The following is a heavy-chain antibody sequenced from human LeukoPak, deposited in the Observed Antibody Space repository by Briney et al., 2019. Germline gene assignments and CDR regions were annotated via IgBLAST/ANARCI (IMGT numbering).Heavy chain of an antibody. Sequence: PGGSLRLSCAASGLTFSSYAMHWVRQAPGKGLEWVAVISYDGSNKYYADSVKGRFTISRDNSKNTLYLQMNSLRAEDTAVYYCARDQDPIGPNAFDIWGQGTMVTVSS. V-gene: IGHV3-30*14. CDR2: ISYDGSNK. D-gene: IGHD2-15*01. J-gene: IGHJ3*02. CDR1: GLTFSSYA. CDR3: ARDQDPIGPNAFDI.